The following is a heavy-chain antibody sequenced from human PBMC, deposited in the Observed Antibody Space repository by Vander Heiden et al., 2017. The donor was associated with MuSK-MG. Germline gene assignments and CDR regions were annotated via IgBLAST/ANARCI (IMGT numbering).Heavy chain of an antibody. J-gene: IGHJ4*02. Sequence: QVHLVQSGAEVKKPGASVKVSCKASDDIFTSYDITWVRQATGQGLEWMGWMIPNSGNRGYAQKFQGRVTMTRNTSISTAYMELKSLRSDDTAVYYCARRRRTSGWYFDSWGQGTLVTVSS. D-gene: IGHD6-19*01. CDR2: MIPNSGNR. CDR1: DDIFTSYD. V-gene: IGHV1-8*01. CDR3: ARRRRTSGWYFDS.